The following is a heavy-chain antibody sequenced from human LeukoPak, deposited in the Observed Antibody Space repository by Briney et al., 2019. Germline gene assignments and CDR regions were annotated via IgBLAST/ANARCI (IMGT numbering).Heavy chain of an antibody. CDR1: GFTFSSYA. D-gene: IGHD1-26*01. CDR2: ISGSGGST. J-gene: IGHJ3*01. CDR3: ARSDSIREYSGSYY. Sequence: PGGSLRLSCAASGFTFSSYAMSWVRQAPGKGLEWVSAISGSGGSTYYADSVKGRFTISRDNSKNTLYLQMNSLRAEDTAVYYCARSDSIREYSGSYYWGQGTMVTVSS. V-gene: IGHV3-23*01.